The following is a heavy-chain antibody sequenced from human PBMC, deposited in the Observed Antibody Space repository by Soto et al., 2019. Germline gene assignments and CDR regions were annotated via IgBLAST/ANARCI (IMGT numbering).Heavy chain of an antibody. J-gene: IGHJ3*02. CDR1: GGTFSSYA. V-gene: IGHV1-69*13. CDR2: TIPIFGTA. CDR3: GRDQAHSSGYYPGAFDI. D-gene: IGHD3-22*01. Sequence: SVKVSCKASGGTFSSYAIIWVRQAPGQGLEWMGGTIPIFGTANYAQKFQGRVTITADESTSTAYMELSSLRSEDTAVYYCGRDQAHSSGYYPGAFDIWGQGTMVTVSS.